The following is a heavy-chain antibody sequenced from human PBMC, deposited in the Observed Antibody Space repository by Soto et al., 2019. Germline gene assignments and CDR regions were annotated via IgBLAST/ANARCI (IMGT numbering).Heavy chain of an antibody. CDR2: INAGNGNT. V-gene: IGHV1-3*01. CDR1: GYTXTSYS. CDR3: ARVSAGTLAFDI. Sequence: GXSXKVSYKASGYTXTSYSMHWVRQAPGQRLEWMGWINAGNGNTKYSQKFQGRVTITRDTSASTAYMEMSSLRSEDTAVYYCARVSAGTLAFDIWGQGKMGTVSS. J-gene: IGHJ3*02. D-gene: IGHD1-1*01.